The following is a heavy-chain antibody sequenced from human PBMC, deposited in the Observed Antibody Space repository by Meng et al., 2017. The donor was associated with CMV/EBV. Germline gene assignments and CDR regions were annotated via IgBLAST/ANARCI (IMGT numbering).Heavy chain of an antibody. V-gene: IGHV1-69*10. D-gene: IGHD5-18*01. Sequence: SVKVSCKASGCTFTSYAIGWVRQAPGQGLEWMGGIIPILGIANYAQKFQGRVTITPNKSTSTAYMELSSLRSEDTAVYYCARSDSYGFYYFDYWGQGTLVTVSS. CDR3: ARSDSYGFYYFDY. CDR1: GCTFTSYA. J-gene: IGHJ4*02. CDR2: IIPILGIA.